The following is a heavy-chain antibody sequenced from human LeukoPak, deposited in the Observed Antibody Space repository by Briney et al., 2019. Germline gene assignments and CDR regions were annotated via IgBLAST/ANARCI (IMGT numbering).Heavy chain of an antibody. Sequence: SETLSLACIVSGVSITSSDFYWDWIRQPPGKGLEWIGSYYYSGSTYSNPSLSSRVTISIDTSKSQLSLSLTSVTAADTAFYYCARGTRTSGGTYDGSGYHFDYWGQGTLVTVSS. D-gene: IGHD3-22*01. CDR3: ARGTRTSGGTYDGSGYHFDY. CDR2: YYYSGST. CDR1: GVSITSSDFY. J-gene: IGHJ4*02. V-gene: IGHV4-39*07.